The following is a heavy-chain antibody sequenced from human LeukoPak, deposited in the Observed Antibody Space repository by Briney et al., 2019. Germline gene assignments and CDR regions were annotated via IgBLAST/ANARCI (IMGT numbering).Heavy chain of an antibody. CDR3: ASTPRWGRYFDY. J-gene: IGHJ4*02. Sequence: TSETLSLTCAVYGGSFSGYYWSWIRQPPGKGLEWIGEINHSGSTNYNPSLKSRVTISVDTSKNQFSLKLSSVTAADTAVYYCASTPRWGRYFDYWGQGTLVTVSS. V-gene: IGHV4-34*01. D-gene: IGHD3-16*01. CDR1: GGSFSGYY. CDR2: INHSGST.